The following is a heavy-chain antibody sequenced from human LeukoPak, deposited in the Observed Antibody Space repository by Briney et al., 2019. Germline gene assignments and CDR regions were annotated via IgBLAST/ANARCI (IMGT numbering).Heavy chain of an antibody. J-gene: IGHJ5*02. V-gene: IGHV5-51*01. D-gene: IGHD1-26*01. Sequence: NHGESLKISCKGSGYSFTSYWIGWVRQMPGKGLEWMGIIYPGDSDTRYSPSFQGQVTISADKSISTAYLQWSSLKASDTAMYYCARRFRWGLIEDYNWFDPWGQGTLVTVSS. CDR3: ARRFRWGLIEDYNWFDP. CDR2: IYPGDSDT. CDR1: GYSFTSYW.